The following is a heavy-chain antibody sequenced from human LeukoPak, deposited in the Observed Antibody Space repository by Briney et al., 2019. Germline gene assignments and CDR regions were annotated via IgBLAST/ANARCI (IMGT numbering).Heavy chain of an antibody. V-gene: IGHV4-59*12. CDR1: GGSISSYY. CDR2: IYYSGST. Sequence: SETLSLTCTVSGGSISSYYWSWIRQPPGKGLEWIGYIYYSGSTNYNPSLKSRVTISVDTSKNQFSLKLSSVTAADTAVYYCARGCGTSCNYYGMDVWGQGTTVTVSS. D-gene: IGHD1-14*01. CDR3: ARGCGTSCNYYGMDV. J-gene: IGHJ6*02.